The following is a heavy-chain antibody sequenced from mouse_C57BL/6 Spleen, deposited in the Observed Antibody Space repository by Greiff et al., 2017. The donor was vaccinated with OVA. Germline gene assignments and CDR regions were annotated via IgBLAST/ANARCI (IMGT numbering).Heavy chain of an antibody. J-gene: IGHJ2*01. CDR3: ARSNNWVFDY. CDR2: IYPGDGDT. CDR1: GYAFSSSW. Sequence: VQLQQSGPELVKPGASVKISCKASGYAFSSSWMNWVKQRPGKGLEWIGRIYPGDGDTNYNGKFKGKATLTADKSSSTAYMQLSSLTSEDSAVYFCARSNNWVFDYWGQGTTLTVSS. V-gene: IGHV1-82*01. D-gene: IGHD4-1*01.